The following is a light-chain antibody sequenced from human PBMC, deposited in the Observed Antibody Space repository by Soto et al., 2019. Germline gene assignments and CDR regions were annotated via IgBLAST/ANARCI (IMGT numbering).Light chain of an antibody. Sequence: QSVLTQPPSVSAAPGQKVTISCSGSSSNIGSNYVSWYQQLPGTAPKLLIYENNKRPSGIPDRFSGSKSGTSATLGITGLQTGDAADYYCGTWDSTDYVFGTGTKVTVL. CDR1: SSNIGSNY. CDR2: ENN. J-gene: IGLJ1*01. V-gene: IGLV1-51*02. CDR3: GTWDSTDYV.